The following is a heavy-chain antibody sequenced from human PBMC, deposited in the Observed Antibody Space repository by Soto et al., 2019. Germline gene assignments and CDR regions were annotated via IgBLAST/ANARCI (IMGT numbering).Heavy chain of an antibody. CDR3: ARELYDYVWGSYRYYAFDI. J-gene: IGHJ3*02. V-gene: IGHV4-61*01. Sequence: SETLSLTCTVPGGSVSSGSYYWSWIRQPPGKGLEWIGYIYYSGSTNYNPSLKSRVTISVDTSKNQFSLKLSSVTAADTAVYYCARELYDYVWGSYRYYAFDIWGQGTMVTVSS. D-gene: IGHD3-16*02. CDR2: IYYSGST. CDR1: GGSVSSGSYY.